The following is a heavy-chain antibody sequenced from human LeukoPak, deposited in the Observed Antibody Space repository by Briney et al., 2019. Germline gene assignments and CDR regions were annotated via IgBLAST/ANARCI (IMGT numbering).Heavy chain of an antibody. CDR1: GGTFSSYA. D-gene: IGHD6-6*01. J-gene: IGHJ4*02. Sequence: ASVKVSCKAAGGTFSSYAISWVRQAPGQGLEWMGGIIPIFGTANYAQKSQGRVTITADESTSTAYMELSSLRSEDTAVYYCARLSPSIAARRPIYYFDYWGQGTLVTVSS. CDR2: IIPIFGTA. CDR3: ARLSPSIAARRPIYYFDY. V-gene: IGHV1-69*13.